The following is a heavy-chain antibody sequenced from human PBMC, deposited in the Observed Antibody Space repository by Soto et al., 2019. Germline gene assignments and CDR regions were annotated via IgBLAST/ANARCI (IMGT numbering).Heavy chain of an antibody. Sequence: GESLKISCKGSGYSFTSYWISWVRQMPGKGLEWMGRIDPSDSYTNYSPSFQGHVTISADKSISTAYLQWSSLKASDHAMYYCASHLAIVVKIRDYYYGMDVWGHGTTVTVSS. CDR3: ASHLAIVVKIRDYYYGMDV. CDR2: IDPSDSYT. CDR1: GYSFTSYW. J-gene: IGHJ6*01. V-gene: IGHV5-10-1*01. D-gene: IGHD5-12*01.